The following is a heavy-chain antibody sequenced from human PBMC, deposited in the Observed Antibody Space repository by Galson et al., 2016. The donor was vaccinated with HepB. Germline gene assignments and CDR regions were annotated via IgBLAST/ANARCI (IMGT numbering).Heavy chain of an antibody. J-gene: IGHJ6*02. Sequence: SVKVSCKASGGTFSSYPINWVQQAPGQGLEWMGGIIPIFARAHYAQKFQGRITITADESTRTAYMELSSLRSEDTAMYYCARDQEVGYCSSTSCHFGMDVWGPGTTVTVSS. CDR3: ARDQEVGYCSSTSCHFGMDV. CDR2: IIPIFARA. V-gene: IGHV1-69*13. D-gene: IGHD2-2*01. CDR1: GGTFSSYP.